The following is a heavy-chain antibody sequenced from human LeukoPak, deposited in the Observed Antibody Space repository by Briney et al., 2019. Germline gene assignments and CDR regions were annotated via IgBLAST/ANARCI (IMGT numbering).Heavy chain of an antibody. CDR2: INSDGSST. D-gene: IGHD3-22*01. Sequence: GGSLRLSCAASGFTFSSYWMHWARQAPGKGLVWVSRINSDGSSTSYADSVKGRFTISRDNAKNTLYLQMNSLRAEDTAVYYCASDNYYDSSGYYFWGQGTLVTVSS. J-gene: IGHJ4*02. V-gene: IGHV3-74*01. CDR3: ASDNYYDSSGYYF. CDR1: GFTFSSYW.